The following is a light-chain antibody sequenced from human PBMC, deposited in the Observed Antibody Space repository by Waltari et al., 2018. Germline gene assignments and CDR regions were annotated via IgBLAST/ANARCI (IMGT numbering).Light chain of an antibody. V-gene: IGKV3-11*01. CDR1: QRIDIY. CDR2: DAS. Sequence: EIVLTQSPATLSLSPGESATLSCSASQRIDIYLAWYQQRPGQAPRLLISDASYRATGIPARFRGSGSGTDFTLTISSLEPEDFAVYSCQQRSRWPLTFGGGTKVEL. CDR3: QQRSRWPLT. J-gene: IGKJ4*01.